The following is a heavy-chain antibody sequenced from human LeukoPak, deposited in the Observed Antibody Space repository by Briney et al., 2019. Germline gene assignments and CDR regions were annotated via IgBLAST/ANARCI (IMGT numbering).Heavy chain of an antibody. CDR2: IIPIFGTA. Sequence: SVKVSCKTSGGTFRSYAISWVRQAPGQGLEWMGGIIPIFGTANYAQKFQGRVTITADESTSTAYMELSSLRSEDTAIYYCASSKDHHDSSGYARTLDYWGQGTLVTVSS. CDR1: GGTFRSYA. J-gene: IGHJ4*02. V-gene: IGHV1-69*13. CDR3: ASSKDHHDSSGYARTLDY. D-gene: IGHD3-22*01.